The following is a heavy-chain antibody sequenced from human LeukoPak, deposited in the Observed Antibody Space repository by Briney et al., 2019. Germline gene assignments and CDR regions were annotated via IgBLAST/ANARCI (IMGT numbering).Heavy chain of an antibody. D-gene: IGHD3-22*01. CDR1: GGSISSYY. J-gene: IGHJ3*02. CDR3: ARLESTSYYDSSGYKRFDAFDI. Sequence: PSETLSLTCTVSGGSISSYYWSWIRQPPGKGLEWIGYIYYSGSTSYNPSLKSRVTISVDTSKNQFSLKLSSVTAADTAVYYCARLESTSYYDSSGYKRFDAFDIWGQGTMVTVSS. CDR2: IYYSGST. V-gene: IGHV4-59*08.